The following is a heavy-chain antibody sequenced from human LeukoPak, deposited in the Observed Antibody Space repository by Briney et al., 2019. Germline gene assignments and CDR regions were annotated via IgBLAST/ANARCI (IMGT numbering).Heavy chain of an antibody. Sequence: SETLSLTCAVYGGSFNDCYWHWIRQPPGKGLEWIGEINHSGSTNYNPSLKSRVTISADTSKNQFSLKLSSATAADTAVYYCASWVTALRRDYWGQGTLVTVSS. D-gene: IGHD2-21*02. CDR3: ASWVTALRRDY. CDR2: INHSGST. CDR1: GGSFNDCY. V-gene: IGHV4-34*01. J-gene: IGHJ4*02.